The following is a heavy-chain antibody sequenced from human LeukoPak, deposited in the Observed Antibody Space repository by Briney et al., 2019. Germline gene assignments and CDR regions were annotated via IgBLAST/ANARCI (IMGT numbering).Heavy chain of an antibody. CDR3: ARDGVATRIPTWNYYMDV. CDR1: GYTFTSYG. CDR2: ISAYNGNT. V-gene: IGHV1-18*01. J-gene: IGHJ6*03. D-gene: IGHD5-12*01. Sequence: ASVKVSCKASGYTFTSYGISWVRQAPGQGLEWMGWISAYNGNTNYAQKLQGRVTMTTDTSTSTAYMELRSLRSDDTAVYYCARDGVATRIPTWNYYMDVWGKGTTVTVSS.